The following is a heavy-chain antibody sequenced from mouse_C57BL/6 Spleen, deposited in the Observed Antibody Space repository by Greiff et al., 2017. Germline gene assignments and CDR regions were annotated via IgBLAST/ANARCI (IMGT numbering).Heavy chain of an antibody. J-gene: IGHJ4*01. CDR2: ISDGGSYT. D-gene: IGHD2-4*01. Sequence: DVKLVESGGGLVKPGGSLKLSCAASGFTFSSYAMSWVRQTPEKRLEWVATISDGGSYTYYPDNVKGRFTISRDNAKNHLYLQMSHRKSEDTAMYYCAREGITNYENAKDYWGHGASVTVAS. CDR1: GFTFSSYA. CDR3: AREGITNYENAKDY. V-gene: IGHV5-4*01.